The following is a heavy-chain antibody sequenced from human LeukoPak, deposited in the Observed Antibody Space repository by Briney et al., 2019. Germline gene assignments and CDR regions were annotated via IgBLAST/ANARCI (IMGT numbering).Heavy chain of an antibody. CDR2: IYHSGST. CDR3: ARVYYYYGRDV. J-gene: IGHJ6*02. CDR1: GGSISSGGYS. V-gene: IGHV4-30-2*01. Sequence: SQTLSLTCAVSGGSISSGGYSWSWIRQPPGKGLEWIGYIYHSGSTYYNPSLKSRVTISVDRSKNQFSLKLSSVTAADTAVYYCARVYYYYGRDVWGQGTTVTVSS.